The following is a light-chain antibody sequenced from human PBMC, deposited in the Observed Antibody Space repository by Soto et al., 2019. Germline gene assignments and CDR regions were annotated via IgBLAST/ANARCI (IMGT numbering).Light chain of an antibody. CDR3: QKYNSAPWT. Sequence: DIQMTQSPSSLSASVGDRVTITCRASKGISNYLAWYQQQPGKVPKLLIYVASTLQSGGTSRFSGSGSGTDFTLTISSLQPEDVATDYCQKYNSAPWTFGQGTKVEIK. J-gene: IGKJ1*01. V-gene: IGKV1-27*01. CDR1: KGISNY. CDR2: VAS.